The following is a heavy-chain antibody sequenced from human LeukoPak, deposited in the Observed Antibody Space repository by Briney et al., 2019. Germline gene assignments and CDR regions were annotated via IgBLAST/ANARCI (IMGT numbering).Heavy chain of an antibody. CDR2: IYYSGST. D-gene: IGHD3-22*01. Sequence: SETLSLTCTVSGGSISSSSYYWGWIRQPPGKGLEWIGSIYYSGSTYYNPSLKSRVTISVDTSKNQFSLKLSSVTAADTAVYYCARAVVVIGLFDYWGQGTLVTVSS. J-gene: IGHJ4*02. V-gene: IGHV4-39*01. CDR1: GGSISSSSYY. CDR3: ARAVVVIGLFDY.